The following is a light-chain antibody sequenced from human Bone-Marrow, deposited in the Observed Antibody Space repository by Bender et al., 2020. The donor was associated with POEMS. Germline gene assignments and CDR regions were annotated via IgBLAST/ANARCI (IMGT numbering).Light chain of an antibody. CDR1: SSDVGNYNF. CDR3: SSYTSSTTWV. V-gene: IGLV2-11*01. Sequence: QSALTQPRSVSGSPGQSVTISCTGTSSDVGNYNFVSWYQQHPGQAPKVMIYDVSKRPSGVPDRFSGSKSGNTASLTISGLQAEDEADYFCSSYTSSTTWVFGGGTRLTVL. CDR2: DVS. J-gene: IGLJ3*02.